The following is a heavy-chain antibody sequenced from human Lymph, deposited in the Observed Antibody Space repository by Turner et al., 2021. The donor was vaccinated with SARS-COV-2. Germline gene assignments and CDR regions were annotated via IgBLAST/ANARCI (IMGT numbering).Heavy chain of an antibody. CDR2: IIPLLAIA. V-gene: IGHV1-69*10. J-gene: IGHJ6*02. CDR1: GGTFSSSA. Sequence: QVQLVQSGAEVKKPGSSVKVSCKASGGTFSSSAISWVRQAPGQGLGWMGGIIPLLAIANYAQKFPGRVTITADKSTSTAYMELSSLRSEDTAVYFCARIAAPGMGGGVHYYYYAMDVWGQGTTVTVSS. CDR3: ARIAAPGMGGGVHYYYYAMDV. D-gene: IGHD6-13*01.